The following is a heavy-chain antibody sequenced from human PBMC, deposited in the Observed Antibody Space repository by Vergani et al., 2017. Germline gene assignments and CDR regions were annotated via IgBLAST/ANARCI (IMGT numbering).Heavy chain of an antibody. CDR2: IIPVLGKT. Sequence: QVQLVQSGAEVKKPGSSVKVSCKASGATFRSNTISWVRQVPGQGLEWMGRIIPVLGKTKYAQDFQGRLTITADTSTSTAYMELTSLRSQDTAVYYCARDGLPWNSGRSWFDPWGQGTLVTVSS. J-gene: IGHJ5*02. D-gene: IGHD1-7*01. CDR1: GATFRSNT. V-gene: IGHV1-69*08. CDR3: ARDGLPWNSGRSWFDP.